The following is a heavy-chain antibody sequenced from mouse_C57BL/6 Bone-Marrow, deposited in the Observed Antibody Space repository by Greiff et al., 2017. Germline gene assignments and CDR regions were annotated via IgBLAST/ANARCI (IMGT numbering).Heavy chain of an antibody. Sequence: VQLQQSGAELARPGASVKLSCKASGYTFTSYGIRWVKQRTGQGLEWIGEIYPRSGNTYYNEKFKGKATLTADKSTSPEYMELRRLTSEDSAVYFCAKRYGSSLAWFAYWGQGTLVTVSA. D-gene: IGHD1-1*01. CDR1: GYTFTSYG. V-gene: IGHV1-81*01. J-gene: IGHJ3*01. CDR2: IYPRSGNT. CDR3: AKRYGSSLAWFAY.